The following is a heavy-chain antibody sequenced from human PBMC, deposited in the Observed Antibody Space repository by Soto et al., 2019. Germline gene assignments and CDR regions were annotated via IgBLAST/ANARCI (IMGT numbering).Heavy chain of an antibody. CDR2: ISDSGGTS. V-gene: IGHV3-23*04. CDR3: AKRPRALLTFDY. J-gene: IGHJ4*02. D-gene: IGHD1-26*01. CDR1: GLIFSNYV. Sequence: EVQLVDSGGGLVQPGGSLRLSCAASGLIFSNYVMSWVRQPPGKGLEWVSSISDSGGTSYYADSVKGRFTIPRDNSKNTLYLQMNSLRAEDTAIYYWAKRPRALLTFDYWGQGTLVTVSS.